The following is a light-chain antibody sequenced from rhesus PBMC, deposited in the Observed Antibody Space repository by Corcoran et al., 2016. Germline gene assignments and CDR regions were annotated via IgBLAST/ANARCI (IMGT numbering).Light chain of an antibody. Sequence: DIQMTQSPSFLSAPVGDTVIITCRAMHSISRWLSWYQQKPRTAPNLLIYKASTLQSGVPSRFSGSGSGTDFTLPISSLQSDNFAPSNCQQYSSSPWTFGQGTKVEIE. CDR1: HSISRW. V-gene: IGKV1-22*01. CDR2: KAS. J-gene: IGKJ1*01. CDR3: QQYSSSPWT.